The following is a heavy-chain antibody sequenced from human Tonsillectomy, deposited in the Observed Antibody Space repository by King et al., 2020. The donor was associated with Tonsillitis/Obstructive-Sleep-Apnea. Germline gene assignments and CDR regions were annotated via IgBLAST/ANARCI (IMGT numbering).Heavy chain of an antibody. Sequence: VQLQESGPGLVKPSETLSLTCTVSGGSISSSSSYWVWIRQPPGRGLGWIGSFYYRGSTYYNPSLKSRVTISVDTSKTQFSLKLSSVTAADTAVYYCARSGITGTNWYFDLWGRGTVVAVSS. CDR1: GGSISSSSSY. CDR3: ARSGITGTNWYFDL. J-gene: IGHJ2*01. CDR2: FYYRGST. V-gene: IGHV4-39*01. D-gene: IGHD1-7*01.